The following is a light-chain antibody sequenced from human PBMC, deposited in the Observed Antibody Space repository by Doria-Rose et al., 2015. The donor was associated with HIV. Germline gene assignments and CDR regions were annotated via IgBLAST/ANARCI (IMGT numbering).Light chain of an antibody. CDR1: QSFSSTY. CDR2: DGS. Sequence: TQSPGTLSLSPGERATLSCRASQSFSSTYLAWYQQKPGQAPSLLIYDGSTRATGIPDRLSASGSGTDFTLTINGLEPEDFALYYCHQYGTSWTFGQGTKVEI. J-gene: IGKJ1*01. V-gene: IGKV3-20*01. CDR3: HQYGTSWT.